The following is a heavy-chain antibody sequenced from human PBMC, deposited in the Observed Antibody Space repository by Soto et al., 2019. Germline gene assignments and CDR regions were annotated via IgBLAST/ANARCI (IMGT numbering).Heavy chain of an antibody. J-gene: IGHJ4*02. CDR3: ARAYDYVPQHFEY. D-gene: IGHD3-16*01. V-gene: IGHV4-30-4*01. Sequence: SETLSLTCTVSGGSISSGDYYWSWIRQPPGKGLEWIGYIYYSGSTYYNPSLKSRVTISVDTSKNQFPLKLSSVTAADTAVYYCARAYDYVPQHFEYWGQGTLVTVS. CDR2: IYYSGST. CDR1: GGSISSGDYY.